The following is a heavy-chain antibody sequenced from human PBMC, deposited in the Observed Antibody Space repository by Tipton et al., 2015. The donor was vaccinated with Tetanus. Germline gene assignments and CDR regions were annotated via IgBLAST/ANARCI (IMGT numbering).Heavy chain of an antibody. V-gene: IGHV4-39*01. CDR3: ARTADTWFDP. D-gene: IGHD2-21*02. CDR2: IYYNGNT. CDR1: GGSLSSGTYY. Sequence: TLSLTCTVSGGSLSSGTYYWDWIRQPPGKGLEWIGNIYYNGNTLQNPSLKGRVTLSLDKSKNQFSLNLTSVTAADTAVYYCARTADTWFDPWGQGILVTVSS. J-gene: IGHJ5*02.